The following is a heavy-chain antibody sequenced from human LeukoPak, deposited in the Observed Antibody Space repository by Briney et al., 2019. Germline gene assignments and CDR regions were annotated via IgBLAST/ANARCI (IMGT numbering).Heavy chain of an antibody. CDR2: IYYSGST. D-gene: IGHD4-23*01. V-gene: IGHV4-59*01. Sequence: SETLSLTCNVSGGSISSYYWSWIRQPPGKGLEWIGYIYYSGSTNYNPSLKSRVTISVDTSKNQFSLKLSSVTAADTAVYYCARVDSTVVTLDYWGQGTLVTVSS. CDR3: ARVDSTVVTLDY. CDR1: GGSISSYY. J-gene: IGHJ4*02.